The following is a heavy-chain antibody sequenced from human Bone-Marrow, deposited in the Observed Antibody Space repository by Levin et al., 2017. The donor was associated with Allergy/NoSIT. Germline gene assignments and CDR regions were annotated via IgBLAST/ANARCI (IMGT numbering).Heavy chain of an antibody. Sequence: SQTLSLPCAVSGGSFDDGFWSWIRQSPGKGLEWIGEVTHSGVTEYNPSLKSRVTISVDSSKKQFSLKVTSVTAADTGVYFFARQRCNNGGGCFGDDWFDSWGRGTLVTVSS. CDR2: VTHSGVT. D-gene: IGHD2-8*01. V-gene: IGHV4-34*01. CDR1: GGSFDDGF. CDR3: ARQRCNNGGGCFGDDWFDS. J-gene: IGHJ5*01.